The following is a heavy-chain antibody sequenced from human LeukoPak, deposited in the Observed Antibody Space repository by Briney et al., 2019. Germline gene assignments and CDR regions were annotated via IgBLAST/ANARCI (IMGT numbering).Heavy chain of an antibody. CDR1: GFRFTDYS. Sequence: GGSLRLSCAASGFRFTDYSMSWVRQAPGKGLEWVAGLGRSGEYKHYADSVKGRFTISRDNSKDTVSLQMNSLRAEDSAIYFCVKDRPCETCMPMDAWGQGTTVTVSS. V-gene: IGHV3-23*01. CDR3: VKDRPCETCMPMDA. D-gene: IGHD2-2*01. CDR2: LGRSGEYK. J-gene: IGHJ6*02.